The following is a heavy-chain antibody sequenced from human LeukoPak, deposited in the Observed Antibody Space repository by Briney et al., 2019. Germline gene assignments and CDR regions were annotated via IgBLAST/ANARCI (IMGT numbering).Heavy chain of an antibody. J-gene: IGHJ4*02. Sequence: RGESLKISCKASGYSFTSYWIAWVRQMPGKGLEWMGIIDPSDSETRYTPSFQGQVTISVDKSLTTADLQWNSLKASDTAIYYCARQTAMGRSGDYWGQGTLVTVSS. CDR2: IDPSDSET. V-gene: IGHV5-51*01. D-gene: IGHD5-18*01. CDR3: ARQTAMGRSGDY. CDR1: GYSFTSYW.